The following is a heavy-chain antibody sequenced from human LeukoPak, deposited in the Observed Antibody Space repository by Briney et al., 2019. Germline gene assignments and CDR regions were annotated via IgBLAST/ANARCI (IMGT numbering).Heavy chain of an antibody. Sequence: GGSLRLSCSASGFTFSSYAMHWVRQAPGKGLEYVSAISSNGGSTYYADSVKGRFTISRDNSKNTLYLQMSSLRAEDTAVYYCVKDRYYGGNSRSYYYYGMDVWGQGTTVAVSS. D-gene: IGHD4-23*01. CDR3: VKDRYYGGNSRSYYYYGMDV. CDR2: ISSNGGST. V-gene: IGHV3-64D*06. J-gene: IGHJ6*02. CDR1: GFTFSSYA.